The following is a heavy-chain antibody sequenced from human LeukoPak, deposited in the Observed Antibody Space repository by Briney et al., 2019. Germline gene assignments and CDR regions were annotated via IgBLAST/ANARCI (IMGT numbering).Heavy chain of an antibody. V-gene: IGHV3-30*02. CDR2: IRYDGSNK. D-gene: IGHD1-1*01. CDR1: GFTFSSYG. Sequence: GGSLRLSCAASGFTFSSYGMHWVRQAPGKGLEWEAFIRYDGSNKHYADSVKGRFTISRDNSKNTLYLQMNSLRAKDTAVYYCASELAYYFDSWGQGTLVTVSS. CDR3: ASELAYYFDS. J-gene: IGHJ4*02.